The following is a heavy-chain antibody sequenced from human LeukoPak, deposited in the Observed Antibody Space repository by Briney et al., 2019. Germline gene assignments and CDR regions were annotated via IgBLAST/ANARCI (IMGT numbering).Heavy chain of an antibody. CDR3: AKGSSSWYFRSGFDP. CDR1: GFTFSSYG. J-gene: IGHJ5*02. D-gene: IGHD6-13*01. CDR2: ISYDGSNK. Sequence: GRSLRLSCAASGFTFSSYGMHWVRQAPGKGLEWVAVISYDGSNKYYADSVKGRFTMSRDNSKNTLCLQMNSLRAEDTAVYYCAKGSSSWYFRSGFDPWGQGTLVTVSS. V-gene: IGHV3-30*18.